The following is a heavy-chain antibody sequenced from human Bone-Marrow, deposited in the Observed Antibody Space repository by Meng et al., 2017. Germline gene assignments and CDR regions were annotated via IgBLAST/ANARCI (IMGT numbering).Heavy chain of an antibody. CDR3: VRDEDISAAGKLFGDY. J-gene: IGHJ4*02. CDR2: INPNSGGT. D-gene: IGHD6-25*01. CDR1: GYTFTGYY. V-gene: IGHV1-2*06. Sequence: QVQMVLSGAEVKKPWASVKVSCKASGYTFTGYYMHWVRQAPGQGLEWMGRINPNSGGTNYAQKFQGRVTMTRDTSISTAYMELSRLRSDDTAVYYCVRDEDISAAGKLFGDYWGQGTLVTVSS.